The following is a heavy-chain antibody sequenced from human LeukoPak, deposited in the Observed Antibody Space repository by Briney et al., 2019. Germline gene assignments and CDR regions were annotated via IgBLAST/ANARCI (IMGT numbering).Heavy chain of an antibody. CDR3: ARDGFRWRGSGSYYDY. Sequence: PGGSLRLSCAASGFMFSRYWMSWVRQAPGKGLEWVANTKQDGSEKYYVDSVKGRFTISRDNAENSLYLQMNSLRAEDTAVYYCARDGFRWRGSGSYYDYWGQGTLVTVSS. V-gene: IGHV3-7*01. CDR1: GFMFSRYW. D-gene: IGHD3-10*01. J-gene: IGHJ4*02. CDR2: TKQDGSEK.